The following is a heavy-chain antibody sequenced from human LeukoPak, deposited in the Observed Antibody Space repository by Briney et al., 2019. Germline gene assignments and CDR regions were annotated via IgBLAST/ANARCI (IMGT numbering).Heavy chain of an antibody. D-gene: IGHD3-22*01. J-gene: IGHJ3*02. Sequence: GASVKVSCKASGYTFTGYYMHWVRQAPGQGLEWMGWISPNSGGTNYAQKFQDRVTMTRDTSISTAYMELSRLRSDDTAVYYCARDLIGSDDAFDIWGQVTMVTVSS. CDR2: ISPNSGGT. V-gene: IGHV1-2*02. CDR1: GYTFTGYY. CDR3: ARDLIGSDDAFDI.